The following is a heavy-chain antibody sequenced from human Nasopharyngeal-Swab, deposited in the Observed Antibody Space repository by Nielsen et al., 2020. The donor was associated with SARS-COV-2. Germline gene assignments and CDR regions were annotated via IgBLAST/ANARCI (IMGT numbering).Heavy chain of an antibody. CDR2: INPSGGST. J-gene: IGHJ6*02. D-gene: IGHD3-10*01. Sequence: ASVKVSCKASGYTFTSYYMHWVRQAPGQGLEWMGIINPSGGSTSYAQKFQGRVTITRDTSASTAYMELSSLRSEDTAVYYCATDYYGYYYGMDVWGQGTTVTVSS. CDR3: ATDYYGYYYGMDV. V-gene: IGHV1-46*01. CDR1: GYTFTSYY.